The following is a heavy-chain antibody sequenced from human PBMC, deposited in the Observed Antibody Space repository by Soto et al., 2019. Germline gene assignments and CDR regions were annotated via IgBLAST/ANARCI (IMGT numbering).Heavy chain of an antibody. D-gene: IGHD2-2*01. V-gene: IGHV1-69*01. CDR2: IITISEKT. J-gene: IGHJ6*02. CDR3: ARSQGSSTSLEIYYYYYYGMDV. CDR1: GGTFSSYA. Sequence: QVQLVQSGAEVKKPGSSVKVSCKASGGTFSSYAISWVRQAPGQGLEWMGGIITISEKTNYAQKFQGRVKITADESKSTAYMELSSLRSEDTAVYYCARSQGSSTSLEIYYYYYYGMDVWGQGTTVTVSS.